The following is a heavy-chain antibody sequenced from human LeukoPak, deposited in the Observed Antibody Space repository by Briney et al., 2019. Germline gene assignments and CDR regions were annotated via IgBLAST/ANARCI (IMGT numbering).Heavy chain of an antibody. D-gene: IGHD3-16*02. V-gene: IGHV3-23*01. CDR1: GFTFSIYA. Sequence: GGSLRLSCAASGFTFSIYAMSWVRQAPGKGLKWVSTINDNGAGTYYADSVKGRFTISRDNSYNTVSLQMNSLRDEDTGVYYCAKPFTFGGVIVVDYWGQGTLVTVSS. CDR3: AKPFTFGGVIVVDY. J-gene: IGHJ4*02. CDR2: INDNGAGT.